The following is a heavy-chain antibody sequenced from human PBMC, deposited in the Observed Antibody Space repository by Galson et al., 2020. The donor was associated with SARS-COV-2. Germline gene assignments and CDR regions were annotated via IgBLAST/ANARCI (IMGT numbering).Heavy chain of an antibody. CDR3: ARGVWRIAAPNFYYYGMYV. Sequence: SVKVSCKASGGTFSSHAISRLRQAPGQGLEWMGGIIPIFGTANYAQQFQGRVTITADESTSTAYMELSSLRSGDTAVYYCARGVWRIAAPNFYYYGMYVWGQGTTVTVSS. CDR1: GGTFSSHA. J-gene: IGHJ6*02. D-gene: IGHD6-13*01. V-gene: IGHV1-69*13. CDR2: IIPIFGTA.